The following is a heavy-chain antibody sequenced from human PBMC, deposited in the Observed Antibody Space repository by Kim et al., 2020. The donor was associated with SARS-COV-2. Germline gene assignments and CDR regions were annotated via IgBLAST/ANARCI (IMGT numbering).Heavy chain of an antibody. CDR3: ARDSPYSSCWLPNYSYGLDV. CDR2: ISAYNGNT. D-gene: IGHD6-13*01. Sequence: ASVKVSCKASGYTFTSYGISWVRQAPGQGLEWMGWISAYNGNTNYAQKLQGRVTMTTDTSTSTAYMELRSLRSDDTAVYYCARDSPYSSCWLPNYSYGLDVWGEGTPGTVSS. V-gene: IGHV1-18*01. J-gene: IGHJ6*04. CDR1: GYTFTSYG.